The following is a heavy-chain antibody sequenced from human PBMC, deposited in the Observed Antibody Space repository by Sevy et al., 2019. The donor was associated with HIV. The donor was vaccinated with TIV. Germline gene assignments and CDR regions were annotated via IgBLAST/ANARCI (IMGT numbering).Heavy chain of an antibody. J-gene: IGHJ6*02. V-gene: IGHV1-2*06. CDR2: INPNSGGT. CDR1: GYTFTGYY. D-gene: IGHD3-3*01. Sequence: ASVKVSCKASGYTFTGYYMHWVRQAPGQGLEWMGRINPNSGGTNYAQKFQGRVTMTRDTSISTAYMELSRLRSHDTAVYYCARDPRHDFWSGNNGMDVWGQGTTVTVSS. CDR3: ARDPRHDFWSGNNGMDV.